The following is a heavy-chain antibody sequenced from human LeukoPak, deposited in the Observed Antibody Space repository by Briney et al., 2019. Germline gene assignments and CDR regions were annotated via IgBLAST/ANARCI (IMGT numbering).Heavy chain of an antibody. CDR2: VYYSGTA. CDR3: ARTKRGWYYSSY. V-gene: IGHV4-59*08. CDR1: GGSMRSYY. J-gene: IGHJ4*02. D-gene: IGHD6-19*01. Sequence: SETLSLTCTVSGGSMRSYYWSWIRQPPGKGLELIGYVYYSGTANYNPSLESPVTILVDTSKSPFSLNLSSVTAADTAVYYCARTKRGWYYSSYWGEGTLVRVSS.